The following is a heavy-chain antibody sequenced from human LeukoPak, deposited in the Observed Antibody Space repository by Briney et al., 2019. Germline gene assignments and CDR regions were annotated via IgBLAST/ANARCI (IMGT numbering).Heavy chain of an antibody. CDR1: GGSISSYY. CDR2: IYYSGST. D-gene: IGHD6-13*01. CDR3: ARGRDIAAGY. Sequence: SETLSLTCTVSGGSISSYYWSWIRQPPGKGLEWIGYIYYSGSTNYNPSLKSRVTISVDTSKNQFSLKLSSVTAADTAVYYCARGRDIAAGYWGQGTLVTVSS. V-gene: IGHV4-59*01. J-gene: IGHJ4*02.